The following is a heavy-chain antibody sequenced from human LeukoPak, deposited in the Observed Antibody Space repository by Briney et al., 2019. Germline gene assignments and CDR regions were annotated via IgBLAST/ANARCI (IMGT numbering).Heavy chain of an antibody. CDR3: ARRGYYYYGMDV. D-gene: IGHD3-10*01. CDR2: IDPSDSYT. J-gene: IGHJ6*02. V-gene: IGHV5-10-1*01. Sequence: GESLRISCKDSGHSFTSYWISWVRQMPGKGLEWMGRIDPSDSYTNYSPSFQGHVTISVDKSISTAYLQWTSLKSSDSAMCYCARRGYYYYGMDVWGQGTTVTVSS. CDR1: GHSFTSYW.